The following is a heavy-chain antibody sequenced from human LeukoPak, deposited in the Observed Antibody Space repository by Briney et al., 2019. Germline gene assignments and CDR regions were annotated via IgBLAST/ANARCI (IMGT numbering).Heavy chain of an antibody. D-gene: IGHD1-26*01. J-gene: IGHJ4*02. V-gene: IGHV1-2*02. Sequence: ASVKFSCKASGNTFTGYYIHWVRQAPGQGLEGMGWINPNSGGTNYAQKFQGRVTMTRDTSISTAYMDLSSLRSDDTAVYYCAREGHSGSYFYWGQGTLVTVSS. CDR3: AREGHSGSYFY. CDR2: INPNSGGT. CDR1: GNTFTGYY.